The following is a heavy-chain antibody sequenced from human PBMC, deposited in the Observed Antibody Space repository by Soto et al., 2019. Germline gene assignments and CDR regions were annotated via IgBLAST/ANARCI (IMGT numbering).Heavy chain of an antibody. CDR1: GFTFTTAR. CDR2: IKNKNEGGRP. V-gene: IGHV3-15*07. D-gene: IGHD2-21*01. J-gene: IGHJ4*01. CDR3: TTDCYLTLKLVRFDY. Sequence: GGSLKLSCAASGFTFTTARIKWVRQAPGKGLEWVGRIKNKNEGGRPDFAAPVRGRFAISRDDLILMVYLQMNSLKTEYSSVYYCTTDCYLTLKLVRFDYWGLGTLVTVSS.